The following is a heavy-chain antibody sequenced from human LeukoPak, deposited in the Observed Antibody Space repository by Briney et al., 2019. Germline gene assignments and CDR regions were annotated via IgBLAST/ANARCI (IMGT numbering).Heavy chain of an antibody. V-gene: IGHV3-53*01. CDR3: ARDRFNGMDA. J-gene: IGHJ6*02. CDR1: GFSVGTDY. Sequence: GGSLRLSCAASGFSVGTDYVAWVRQAPGRGLEWVSIIYSDDTTYYGDSVKGRFTISRHSSKNTVYLQMNSLRAEDTAVYYCARDRFNGMDAWGQGTTVAVSS. CDR2: IYSDDTT.